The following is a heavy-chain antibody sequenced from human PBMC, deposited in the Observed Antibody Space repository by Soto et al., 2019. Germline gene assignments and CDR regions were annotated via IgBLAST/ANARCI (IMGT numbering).Heavy chain of an antibody. J-gene: IGHJ3*02. V-gene: IGHV3-23*01. D-gene: IGHD6-13*01. CDR3: AKIPHSSSWYLDAFAI. CDR2: ISGSGGST. CDR1: GVTFSSYA. Sequence: GALRLSWAASGVTFSSYAMSWVRQAPGKGLEWVSAISGSGGSTYYADSVKGRFTISRDNSKNTLYLQMNSLRAEDTAVYYCAKIPHSSSWYLDAFAIWGQGTTVPVSS.